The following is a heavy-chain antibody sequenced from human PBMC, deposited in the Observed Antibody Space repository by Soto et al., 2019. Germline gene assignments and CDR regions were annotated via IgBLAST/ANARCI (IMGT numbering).Heavy chain of an antibody. CDR1: CGSISSYY. CDR3: ARGDRRIAAAERTFDY. CDR2: IYYSGST. Sequence: PSETLSLTCTFSCGSISSYYWSWIRQPPGKGLEWIGYIYYSGSTNYNPSLKSRVTISVDTSKNQFSLKLSSVTAADTAAYYCARGDRRIAAAERTFDYWGQGTLVTVSS. D-gene: IGHD6-13*01. J-gene: IGHJ4*02. V-gene: IGHV4-59*01.